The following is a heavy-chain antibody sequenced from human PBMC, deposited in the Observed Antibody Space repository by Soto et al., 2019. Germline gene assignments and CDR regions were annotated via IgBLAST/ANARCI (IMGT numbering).Heavy chain of an antibody. J-gene: IGHJ6*02. V-gene: IGHV1-3*01. D-gene: IGHD3-10*01. Sequence: QVQLVQSGAEVKKPGASVKVSCKASGYTFTSYAMHWVRQAPGQRLEWMGWINAGNGNTKYSQKFQGRVTMTEDTSTDTAYMELSSLRSEDTAVYYCATDTMVRGGYYYYGMDVWGQGTTVTVSS. CDR3: ATDTMVRGGYYYYGMDV. CDR2: INAGNGNT. CDR1: GYTFTSYA.